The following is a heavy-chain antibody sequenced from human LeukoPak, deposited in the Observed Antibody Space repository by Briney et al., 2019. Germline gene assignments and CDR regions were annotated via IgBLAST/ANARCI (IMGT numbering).Heavy chain of an antibody. D-gene: IGHD3-10*01. CDR2: INPNSGGT. J-gene: IGHJ4*02. V-gene: IGHV1-2*02. CDR1: GYTFTDYY. CDR3: ARRDSGNYYNVYYCYY. Sequence: GASVKVSCKASGYTFTDYYTHGVRQAPGQGHEWMGWINPNSGGTNYAQKFQDRVTMTRDASISTAYMELSSLRSDDTALYYCARRDSGNYYNVYYCYYWSQGTLVTVSS.